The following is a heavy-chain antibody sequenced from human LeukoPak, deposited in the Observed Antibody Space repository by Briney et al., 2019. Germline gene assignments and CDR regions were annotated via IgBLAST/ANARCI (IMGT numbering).Heavy chain of an antibody. CDR2: ISSSGSTI. V-gene: IGHV3-11*01. J-gene: IGHJ6*02. CDR3: ATAVEPADGMDV. CDR1: GFTFSDYY. Sequence: GGSLRLSCAASGFTFSDYYMSWIRQAPGKGLEWVSYISSSGSTIYYADSVKGRFTISRDNPKNSLYLQMNSLRAEDTAVYYCATAVEPADGMDVWGQGTTVTVSS. D-gene: IGHD2-2*01.